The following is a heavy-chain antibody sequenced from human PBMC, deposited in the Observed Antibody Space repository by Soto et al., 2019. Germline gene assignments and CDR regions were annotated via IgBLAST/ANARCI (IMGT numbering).Heavy chain of an antibody. CDR2: IYSGGNT. V-gene: IGHV3-66*01. CDR1: GFTVSRKY. D-gene: IGHD2-21*01. Sequence: PGGSLRLSCAASGFTVSRKYMNWVRQAPGKGLEWVSVIYSGGNTYYADSVKGRFTISRDNSKNTLYLQMNSLRAEDTAVYYCVCSHSVLWAFDIWGLGTLVTVSS. CDR3: VCSHSVLWAFDI. J-gene: IGHJ3*02.